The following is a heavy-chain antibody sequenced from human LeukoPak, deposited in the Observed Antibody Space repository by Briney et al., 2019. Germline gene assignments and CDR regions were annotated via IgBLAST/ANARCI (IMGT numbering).Heavy chain of an antibody. D-gene: IGHD6-6*01. CDR1: GGSISSGGYY. J-gene: IGHJ4*02. CDR3: AREGGYSSSLDY. V-gene: IGHV4-31*03. CDR2: IYYSGST. Sequence: SETLSLTCTVSGGSISSGGYYWSWIRQHPGKGLEWIGYIYYSGSTYYNPSLKSRVTISVDTSKNQFSLKLSSVTAADTAVYYCAREGGYSSSLDYWGQGTLVTVSS.